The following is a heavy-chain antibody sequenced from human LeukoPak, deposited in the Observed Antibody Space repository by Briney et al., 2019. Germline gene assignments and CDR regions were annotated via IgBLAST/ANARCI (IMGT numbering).Heavy chain of an antibody. J-gene: IGHJ4*02. D-gene: IGHD2-21*01. CDR1: GFTFSSYS. V-gene: IGHV3-21*01. Sequence: EGSLRLSCAASGFTFSSYSMNWVRQAPGKGLEWLSSISSSSSYIYYADSVRGRFTISRDNAKNSLYLQMNSLRADDTAVYFCATIPSTELNAYWGQGTLVTVSA. CDR2: ISSSSSYI. CDR3: ATIPSTELNAY.